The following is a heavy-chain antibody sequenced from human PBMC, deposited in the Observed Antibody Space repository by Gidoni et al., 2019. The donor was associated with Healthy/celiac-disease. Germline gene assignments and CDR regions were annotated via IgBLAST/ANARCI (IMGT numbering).Heavy chain of an antibody. CDR2: ISWNSGSI. V-gene: IGHV3-9*01. CDR1: GVTFEDDA. D-gene: IGHD3-22*01. Sequence: EVQLVESGGGLVQPGRSLRLSCAASGVTFEDDAMHWVRQAPGKGLEWVSGISWNSGSIGYADSVKGRFIISRDNAKNSLYLQMNSLRAEDTALYYCAKDYYYDSSAPWYFDYWGQGTLVTVSS. CDR3: AKDYYYDSSAPWYFDY. J-gene: IGHJ4*02.